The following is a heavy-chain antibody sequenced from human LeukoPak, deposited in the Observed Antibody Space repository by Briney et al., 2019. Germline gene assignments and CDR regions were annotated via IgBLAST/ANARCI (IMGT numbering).Heavy chain of an antibody. V-gene: IGHV1-18*01. CDR1: GYTFTSYG. CDR2: ISAYNGNT. Sequence: ASVKVSCKASGYTFTSYGISWVRQAPGQGLEWMGWISAYNGNTNYAQKLQGRVTMTTDTSTSTAYMELRSLRSDDTAVYYCARDVFTGDSSSWYKEDYWGQGTLVTVSS. D-gene: IGHD6-13*01. J-gene: IGHJ4*02. CDR3: ARDVFTGDSSSWYKEDY.